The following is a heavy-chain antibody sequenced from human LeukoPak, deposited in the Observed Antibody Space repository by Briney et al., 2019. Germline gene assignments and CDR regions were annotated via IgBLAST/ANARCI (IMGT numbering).Heavy chain of an antibody. J-gene: IGHJ4*02. Sequence: SETLSLTCTVSGGSISSYYWSWIRQPAGMGLEWIGRIYTSGSTNYNPSLKSRVTMSVDTSKNQFSLKLSSVTAADTAVYYCARSPVTTGPFAIDYWGQGTLVTVSS. CDR1: GGSISSYY. CDR3: ARSPVTTGPFAIDY. D-gene: IGHD4-17*01. V-gene: IGHV4-4*07. CDR2: IYTSGST.